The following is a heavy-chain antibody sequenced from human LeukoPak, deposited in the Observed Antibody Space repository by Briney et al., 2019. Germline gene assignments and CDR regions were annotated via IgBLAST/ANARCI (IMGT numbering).Heavy chain of an antibody. CDR3: ARAVTSRLRFLDRDYYMDV. J-gene: IGHJ6*03. CDR1: GYSISSGYY. CDR2: IYHSGST. V-gene: IGHV4-38-2*02. Sequence: PSETLSLTCTVSGYSISSGYYWGWIRQPPGKGLEWIGSIYHSGSTYYNPSLKSRVTISVDTSKNQFSLKLSSVTAADTAVYYCARAVTSRLRFLDRDYYMDVWGKGTTVTVSS. D-gene: IGHD3-3*01.